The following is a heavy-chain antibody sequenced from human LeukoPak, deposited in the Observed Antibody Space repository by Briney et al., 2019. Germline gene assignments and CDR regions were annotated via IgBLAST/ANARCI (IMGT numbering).Heavy chain of an antibody. CDR3: APGGAYCGSDCLGYYYGMDV. Sequence: ASVKVSCKASGGTFSSYAISWVRQAPGQGLEWMGRIIPILGIANYAQKFQGRVTITADKSTSTAYMELSSLRSEDTAVYYCAPGGAYCGSDCLGYYYGMDVWGQGTTVTVSS. V-gene: IGHV1-69*04. D-gene: IGHD2-21*02. CDR1: GGTFSSYA. J-gene: IGHJ6*02. CDR2: IIPILGIA.